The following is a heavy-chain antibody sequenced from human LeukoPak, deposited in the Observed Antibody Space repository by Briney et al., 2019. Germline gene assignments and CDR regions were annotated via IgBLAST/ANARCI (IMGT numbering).Heavy chain of an antibody. V-gene: IGHV3-9*01. Sequence: GGSLSLSCAASGFIFDNYAMYWVRQAPGKGREWVSSITWNSDKIKYADSVRGRFTISRDNAKNSLYLQMNSLRAEDTAVYYCARDLSEVATITGSDYWGQGTLVTVSS. D-gene: IGHD5-12*01. CDR2: ITWNSDKI. CDR1: GFIFDNYA. CDR3: ARDLSEVATITGSDY. J-gene: IGHJ4*02.